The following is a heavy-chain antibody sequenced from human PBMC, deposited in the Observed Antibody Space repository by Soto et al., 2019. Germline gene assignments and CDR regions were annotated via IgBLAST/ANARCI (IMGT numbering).Heavy chain of an antibody. Sequence: QVQLVQSGAEVKTPGSSLTVSCKVSGSRFSNYVISCVRQAPGHGLEWLGRIIAIFKSTKYEQSFQGLVTTTADKSTSTASLELSSLRSDDTAVYYCAREGRGKKAGYNGLVSLGYWGQGTLVTVAS. CDR1: GSRFSNYV. V-gene: IGHV1-69*06. D-gene: IGHD2-2*02. CDR3: AREGRGKKAGYNGLVSLGY. CDR2: IIAIFKST. J-gene: IGHJ4*02.